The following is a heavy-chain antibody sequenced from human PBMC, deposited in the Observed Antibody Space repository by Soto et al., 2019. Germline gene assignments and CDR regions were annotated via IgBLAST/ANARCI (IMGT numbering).Heavy chain of an antibody. J-gene: IGHJ4*02. CDR1: GGSMVTDNNS. CDR2: IYHTGSA. CDR3: ARSGYSYGDFDF. D-gene: IGHD5-18*01. V-gene: IGHV4-30-2*01. Sequence: QLQLQASGSGLVKPSQTLSLTFAVPGGSMVTDNNSWSWIRQPPGQVLEWIGYIYHTGSAFYNPSLKGRVTTSIDVSKSQFSLNVTSVNAADTAMYYCARSGYSYGDFDFWGQGLLVTVSS.